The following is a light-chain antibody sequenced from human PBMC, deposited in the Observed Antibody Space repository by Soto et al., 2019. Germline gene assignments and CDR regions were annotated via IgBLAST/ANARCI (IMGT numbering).Light chain of an antibody. Sequence: EIVLTQSPGTLSLSPGERATLSCRASQSVRSSYLNWYQQKPGQAPRVLIYVASSRATAIPDRFSGSGSGTDFTLTISRLEPEDFAVYYCQHYGSSSMYTFGQGTKLEIK. J-gene: IGKJ2*01. V-gene: IGKV3-20*01. CDR1: QSVRSSY. CDR3: QHYGSSSMYT. CDR2: VAS.